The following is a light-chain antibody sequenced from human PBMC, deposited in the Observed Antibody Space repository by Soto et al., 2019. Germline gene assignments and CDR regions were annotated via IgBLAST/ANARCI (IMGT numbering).Light chain of an antibody. CDR2: GAS. CDR3: KQYSDLPLT. V-gene: IGKV3D-15*01. J-gene: IGKJ4*02. CDR1: QGVRNTY. Sequence: TVFPQSQGTLSLAADESLPLPYRVNQGVRNTYLAWYQQKPGQAPRLLIYGASTRATGIPARFSGSGSGTEFTLNISSLQSEDFAVYYCKQYSDLPLTFGEGTKVDIK.